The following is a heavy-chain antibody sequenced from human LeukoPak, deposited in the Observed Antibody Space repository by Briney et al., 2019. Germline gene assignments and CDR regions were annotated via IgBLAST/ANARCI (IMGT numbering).Heavy chain of an antibody. V-gene: IGHV3-48*04. CDR2: ISGSSGTI. Sequence: PGGSLRLSCAGSGFAFSRYGMTWVRQAPGKGLEWVSYISGSSGTINYADSVKGRLTISRDNAKNSLFLQMNGLRVEDTAVYYCARVIVDFWSGYSFDYWGQGTLVTVSS. J-gene: IGHJ4*02. D-gene: IGHD3-3*01. CDR1: GFAFSRYG. CDR3: ARVIVDFWSGYSFDY.